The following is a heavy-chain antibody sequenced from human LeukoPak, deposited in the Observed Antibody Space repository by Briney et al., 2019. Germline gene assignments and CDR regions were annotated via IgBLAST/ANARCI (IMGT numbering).Heavy chain of an antibody. V-gene: IGHV4-38-2*02. CDR3: ARHSAHSSTNDAFDI. J-gene: IGHJ3*02. D-gene: IGHD6-13*01. CDR2: LYHSGST. Sequence: SETLSLTCTISGYSISSAYYWGWSRQPPGKGLEWIGSLYHSGSTYYNPSLRSRVTISADTSKNQFSLKLSSVTAADTAVYYCARHSAHSSTNDAFDIWGQGTLVTVSS. CDR1: GYSISSAYY.